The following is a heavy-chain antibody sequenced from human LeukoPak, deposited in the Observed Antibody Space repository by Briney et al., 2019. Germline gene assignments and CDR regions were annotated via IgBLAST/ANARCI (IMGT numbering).Heavy chain of an antibody. CDR1: GGSISSYY. J-gene: IGHJ5*02. CDR3: ARRLRYFDWLGARAGYWFDP. Sequence: SETLSLTCTVSGGSISSYYWSWIRQPPGKGLEWIGYIYYSGSTNYNPSLKSRVTISVDTSKNQFSLKLSSVTAADTAVYYCARRLRYFDWLGARAGYWFDPWGQGTLVTVSS. D-gene: IGHD3-9*01. V-gene: IGHV4-59*12. CDR2: IYYSGST.